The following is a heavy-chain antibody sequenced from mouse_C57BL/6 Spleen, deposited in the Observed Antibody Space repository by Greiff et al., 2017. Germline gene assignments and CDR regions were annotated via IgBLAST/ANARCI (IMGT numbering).Heavy chain of an antibody. Sequence: VQLQQPGAELVKPGASVKLSCKASGYTFTSYWMHWVKQRPGQGLEWIGMIHPNSGSTNYNEKFKSKATLTVDKSSSTAYMQLSSLTSEDSAVYYCARGEIYYDYDGAMDYWGQGTSVTGSS. CDR1: GYTFTSYW. CDR2: IHPNSGST. J-gene: IGHJ4*01. D-gene: IGHD2-4*01. CDR3: ARGEIYYDYDGAMDY. V-gene: IGHV1-64*01.